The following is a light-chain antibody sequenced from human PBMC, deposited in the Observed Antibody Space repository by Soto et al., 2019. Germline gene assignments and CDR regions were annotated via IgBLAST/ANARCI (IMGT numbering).Light chain of an antibody. CDR2: DAS. V-gene: IGKV1-5*01. J-gene: IGKJ1*01. CDR1: QGISGD. Sequence: DIQMTQSPSTLSASVGDRVTITCRASQGISGDLAWYQQKPGEAPKLLIYDASALPRGVPSRFSGSGSGTKFTLTIASLQPDDFATYYCQQYETFSGTFGPGTKVDI. CDR3: QQYETFSGT.